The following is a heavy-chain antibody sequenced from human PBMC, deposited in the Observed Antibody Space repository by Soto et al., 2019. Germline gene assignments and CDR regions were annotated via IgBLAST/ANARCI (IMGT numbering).Heavy chain of an antibody. CDR3: AAGSMVFGQEGVPVWFDP. V-gene: IGHV1-58*01. CDR2: IVVGSGNT. Sequence: SVKVSCKASGFTFTSSAVKWVRQARGQRLEWIGWIVVGSGNTNYAQKFQERVTITRDMSISTAYMELSRLRSEDTAVYYCAAGSMVFGQEGVPVWFDPWGQGTLVTVSS. D-gene: IGHD3-10*01. CDR1: GFTFTSSA. J-gene: IGHJ5*02.